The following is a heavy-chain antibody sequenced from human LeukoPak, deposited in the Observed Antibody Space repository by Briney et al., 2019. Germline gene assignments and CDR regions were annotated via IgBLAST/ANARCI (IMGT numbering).Heavy chain of an antibody. J-gene: IGHJ6*03. D-gene: IGHD1-26*01. V-gene: IGHV4-30-2*01. Sequence: SQTLSLTCAVSDDSISSGNYYWSWIRQPRGKRLEWVGESNDSGGTNYNPSLKSRVTISADKSKNQVSLKLTSVTAADTAVYYCARLSVIVGAALEYYYYYMDVWGQGTTVTVSS. CDR2: SNDSGGT. CDR3: ARLSVIVGAALEYYYYYMDV. CDR1: DDSISSGNYY.